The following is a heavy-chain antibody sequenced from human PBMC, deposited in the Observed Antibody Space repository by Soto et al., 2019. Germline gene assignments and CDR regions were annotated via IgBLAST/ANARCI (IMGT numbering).Heavy chain of an antibody. CDR2: IITAFGTT. D-gene: IGHD5-18*01. CDR1: GDTFNSYV. V-gene: IGHV1-69*01. J-gene: IGHJ4*02. CDR3: TRSYGYTFGGSLDN. Sequence: QVQLVQSGPEVKKPGSSVKVSCKASGDTFNSYVITWVRQAPGQGLEWLGGIITAFGTTSYAQNFQDRLTITADEAATTDHMELSSLTSDDTAMYYSTRSYGYTFGGSLDNWGQGTLVTVSS.